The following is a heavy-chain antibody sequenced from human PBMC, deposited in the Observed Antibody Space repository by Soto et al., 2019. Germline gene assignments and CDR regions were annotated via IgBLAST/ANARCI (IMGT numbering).Heavy chain of an antibody. CDR1: GYTCTAQY. CDR3: SKGDSSWVSWFDP. V-gene: IGHV1-2*02. J-gene: IGHJ5*02. D-gene: IGHD6-19*01. Sequence: QVQLVQSGAEVKKPGASVKVSCQASGYTCTAQYLHWVRKAPGEGLEWMGWINPTTGATRYAQKFQGRVTMTRDTFMSTAYLEVRSLRPDDTAVYYCSKGDSSWVSWFDPWGQGTLVTVSS. CDR2: INPTTGAT.